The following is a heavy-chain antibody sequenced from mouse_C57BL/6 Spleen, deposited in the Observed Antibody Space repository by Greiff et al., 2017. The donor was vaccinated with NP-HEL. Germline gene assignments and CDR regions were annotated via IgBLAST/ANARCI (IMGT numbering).Heavy chain of an antibody. CDR3: TRDLDYDYHYYAMDY. J-gene: IGHJ4*01. V-gene: IGHV5-9-1*02. D-gene: IGHD2-4*01. Sequence: EVKLVESGEGLVKPGGSLKLSCAASGFTFSSYAMSWVRQTPEKRLEWVAYISSGGDYIYYADTVKGRFTISRDNARNTLYLQMSSLKSEDTAMYYCTRDLDYDYHYYAMDYWGQGTSVTVSS. CDR2: ISSGGDYI. CDR1: GFTFSSYA.